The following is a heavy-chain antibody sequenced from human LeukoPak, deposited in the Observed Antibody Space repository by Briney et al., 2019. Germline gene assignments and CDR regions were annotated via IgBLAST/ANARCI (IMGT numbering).Heavy chain of an antibody. J-gene: IGHJ4*02. D-gene: IGHD3-10*01. Sequence: GGSLRLSCAASGFTFSSYAMSWVRQAPGKGLEWVAFIRYDGSNKYYADSVKGRFTISRDNSKNTLYLEMNSLRPADTAVYYCAKDLTFARGVDHWGQGTLVTVSS. CDR3: AKDLTFARGVDH. CDR2: IRYDGSNK. CDR1: GFTFSSYA. V-gene: IGHV3-30*02.